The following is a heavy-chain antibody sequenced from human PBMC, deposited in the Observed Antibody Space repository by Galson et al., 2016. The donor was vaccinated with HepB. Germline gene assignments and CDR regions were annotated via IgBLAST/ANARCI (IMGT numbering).Heavy chain of an antibody. Sequence: PALVKPTQTLTLTCTFSGFSLSINGMCVSWIRQPPGKALEWLALIDWEDAKYYSTSLKTRLTISKDTSKKQVVITMTNMDPVDTATYFCARGAATDIYPMYYVMDGWGQGTPVTVSS. D-gene: IGHD2-2*02. CDR2: IDWEDAK. CDR1: GFSLSINGMC. J-gene: IGHJ6*02. V-gene: IGHV2-70*13. CDR3: ARGAATDIYPMYYVMDG.